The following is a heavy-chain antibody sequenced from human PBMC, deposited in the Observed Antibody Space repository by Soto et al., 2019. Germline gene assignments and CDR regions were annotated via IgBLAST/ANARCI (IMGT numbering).Heavy chain of an antibody. V-gene: IGHV5-10-1*01. D-gene: IGHD2-15*01. Sequence: PGESLKISCKGSGYSFSSYWITWVRQMPGKGLEWMGRIDPSDSYTTYSPSFHGHVTFSVDKSISTAYLQWSSLKASDTAMYYCAGRESRYCSGGTCSGLAFWRQGTQVTASS. CDR3: AGRESRYCSGGTCSGLAF. CDR1: GYSFSSYW. J-gene: IGHJ4*02. CDR2: IDPSDSYT.